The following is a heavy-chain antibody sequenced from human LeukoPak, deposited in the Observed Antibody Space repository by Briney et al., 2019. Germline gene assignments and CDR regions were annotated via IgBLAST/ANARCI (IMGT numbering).Heavy chain of an antibody. CDR3: SREDY. V-gene: IGHV1-2*02. CDR1: GYTFTGYY. CDR2: TNPNSCVT. Sequence: GASVNVSCKASGYTFTGYYLHWVRQAPGQGLEWVGWTNPNSCVTNYAQKFQGRVSMTSDTSISTVYMELSRLRYDDTAVYFCSREDYWGQGTVDPVSS. J-gene: IGHJ4*02.